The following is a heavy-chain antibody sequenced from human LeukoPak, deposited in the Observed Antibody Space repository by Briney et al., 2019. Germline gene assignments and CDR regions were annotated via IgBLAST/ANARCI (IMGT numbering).Heavy chain of an antibody. J-gene: IGHJ5*02. V-gene: IGHV4-59*01. CDR2: IYYSGST. Sequence: SETLSLTCTVSGGSISSYYWSWIRQPPGKGLEWIGYIYYSGSTNYNPSLKSRVTISVDTSKNQFSLKLSSVTAADTAVYFCVRAKDGIRYFDWNWFDPWGQGTLVTVSS. CDR1: GGSISSYY. CDR3: VRAKDGIRYFDWNWFDP. D-gene: IGHD3-9*01.